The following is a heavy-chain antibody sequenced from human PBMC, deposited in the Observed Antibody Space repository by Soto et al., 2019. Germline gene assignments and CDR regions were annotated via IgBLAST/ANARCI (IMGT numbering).Heavy chain of an antibody. CDR1: GYKFTTYG. V-gene: IGHV1-18*04. CDR2: ISTYSGNT. Sequence: ASVKVSCKASGYKFTTYGITWVRQAPGQGLEWMGGISTYSGNTDSAQKFQDRVTMTTDTSTSTAYMELTGLRSDDTAVYYCSRGLGTNGLDVWGQGTTVTVSS. D-gene: IGHD3-16*01. J-gene: IGHJ6*02. CDR3: SRGLGTNGLDV.